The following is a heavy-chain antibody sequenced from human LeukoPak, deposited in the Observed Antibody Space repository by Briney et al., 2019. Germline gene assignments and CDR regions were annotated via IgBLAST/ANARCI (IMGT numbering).Heavy chain of an antibody. J-gene: IGHJ6*02. CDR1: GYSFTSYW. CDR3: ARLSGNPDQYYYYGMDV. Sequence: GESLKTSCKGSGYSFTSYWIGWVRQMPGKGLEWMGIIYPGDSDTRYSPSFQGQVTISADKSISTAYLQWSSLKASDTAMYYCARLSGNPDQYYYYGMDVWGQGTTVTVSS. CDR2: IYPGDSDT. D-gene: IGHD6-19*01. V-gene: IGHV5-51*01.